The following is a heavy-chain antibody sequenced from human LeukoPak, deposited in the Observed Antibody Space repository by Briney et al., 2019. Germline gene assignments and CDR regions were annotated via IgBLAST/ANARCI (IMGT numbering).Heavy chain of an antibody. CDR2: IYYSGST. Sequence: SGPTLVNPSETLSLTCTVSGGSISSYYWSWIRQPPGKGLEWIGYIYYSGSTNYNPSLKSRVTISGDTSKNQFSLKLSSVTAADTAVYYCARGIAVADYYFDYWGKGTLVTVSS. CDR1: GGSISSYY. V-gene: IGHV4-59*01. CDR3: ARGIAVADYYFDY. J-gene: IGHJ4*02. D-gene: IGHD6-19*01.